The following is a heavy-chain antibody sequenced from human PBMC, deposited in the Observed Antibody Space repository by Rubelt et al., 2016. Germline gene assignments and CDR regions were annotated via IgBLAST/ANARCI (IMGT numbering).Heavy chain of an antibody. CDR2: INPNSGGT. V-gene: IGHV1-2*06. J-gene: IGHJ4*02. CDR3: ARSLVYGYTGIDY. D-gene: IGHD5-18*01. CDR1: GYTFTGYY. Sequence: QLQLVQSGAEVKKPGASVKVSCKASGYTFTGYYMHWVRQAPGQGLEWMGRINPNSGGTNYEKKVQGKFTMTRDTSISTVSMELSRLTSDDTAVYYCARSLVYGYTGIDYWGQGTLVTVSS.